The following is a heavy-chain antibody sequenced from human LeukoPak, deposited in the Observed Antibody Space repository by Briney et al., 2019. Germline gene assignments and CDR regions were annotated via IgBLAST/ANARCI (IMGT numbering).Heavy chain of an antibody. CDR2: ISGSGLGT. Sequence: GGSLRLSCAATGITFSTYAMKCGRQAPGKGPEWFSGISGSGLGTYYTDSVKGRFTISRDNSKNTLYLQMNSLTAGDTAVYYRANDSRDRRPYYFNYWGQGTLVTVSS. D-gene: IGHD2-21*02. CDR1: GITFSTYA. V-gene: IGHV3-23*01. CDR3: ANDSRDRRPYYFNY. J-gene: IGHJ4*02.